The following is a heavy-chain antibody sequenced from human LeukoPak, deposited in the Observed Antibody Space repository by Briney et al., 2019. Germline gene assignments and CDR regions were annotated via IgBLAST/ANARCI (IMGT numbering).Heavy chain of an antibody. CDR1: GFTFSSYA. V-gene: IGHV3-23*01. CDR3: AKDRGIVVVPAAMVVY. Sequence: GGSLRLSCAASGFTFSSYAMSWVRQAPGKGLEWVSAISGSGGSAYYADSVKGRFTISRDNSKNTLYLQMNSLRAEDTAVYYCAKDRGIVVVPAAMVVYWGQGTLVTVSS. J-gene: IGHJ4*02. CDR2: ISGSGGSA. D-gene: IGHD2-2*01.